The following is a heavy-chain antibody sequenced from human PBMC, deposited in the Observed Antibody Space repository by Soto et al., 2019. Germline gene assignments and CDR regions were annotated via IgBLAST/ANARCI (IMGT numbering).Heavy chain of an antibody. CDR2: ISSSSSLI. J-gene: IGHJ4*02. CDR1: GFTFSSYS. D-gene: IGHD6-6*01. Sequence: PGGSLRLSCAASGFTFSSYSMNWVRQAPGKGLEWVSSISSSSSLIYYADSLEGRFTISRDNAKNSQYLHMNSLRAEDTAVYYCARDEQLVYFDYWGQGTLVTVSS. V-gene: IGHV3-21*01. CDR3: ARDEQLVYFDY.